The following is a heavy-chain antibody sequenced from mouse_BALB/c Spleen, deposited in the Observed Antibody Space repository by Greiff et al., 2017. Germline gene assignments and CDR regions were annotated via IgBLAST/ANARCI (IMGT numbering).Heavy chain of an antibody. V-gene: IGHV14-3*02. CDR2: IDPANGNT. Sequence: EVQLQQSGAELVKPGASVKLSCTASGFNIKDTYMHWVKQRPEQGLEWIGRIDPANGNTKYDPKFQGKATITADTSYNTAYLQLSSLTSEDSAVYYCARSAGYDYDWFAYWGQGTLVTVSA. D-gene: IGHD2-4*01. J-gene: IGHJ3*01. CDR1: GFNIKDTY. CDR3: ARSAGYDYDWFAY.